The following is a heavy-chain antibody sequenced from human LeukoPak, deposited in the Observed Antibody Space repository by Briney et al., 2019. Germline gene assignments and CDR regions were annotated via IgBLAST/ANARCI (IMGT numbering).Heavy chain of an antibody. J-gene: IGHJ2*01. Sequence: SVKVSCKASGGTFGSYVISWVRQAPGQGLEWMGGIIPIFGTAHYAQKFQGRLTITADESMSTVYMEMSSLRSEDTAMYYCAKEGDTALVTGYFDLWGRGTLVIVSA. CDR2: IIPIFGTA. D-gene: IGHD5-18*01. V-gene: IGHV1-69*13. CDR1: GGTFGSYV. CDR3: AKEGDTALVTGYFDL.